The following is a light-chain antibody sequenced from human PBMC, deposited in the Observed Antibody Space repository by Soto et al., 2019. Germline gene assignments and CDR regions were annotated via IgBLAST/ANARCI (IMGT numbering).Light chain of an antibody. V-gene: IGLV2-14*01. CDR2: AVS. J-gene: IGLJ2*01. CDR3: CSYTSLRTVV. CDR1: SSDVGGYNH. Sequence: QSVLTQPASVSGSPGQSITISCTGTSSDVGGYNHVSWYQHSPGKAPKLILFAVSDRPSGVSHRFAGSKSGNTASLTIAGLQAEDEADYYCCSYTSLRTVVFGGGTKVTVL.